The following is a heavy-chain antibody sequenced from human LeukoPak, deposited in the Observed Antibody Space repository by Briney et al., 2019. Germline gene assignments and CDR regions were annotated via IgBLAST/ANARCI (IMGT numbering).Heavy chain of an antibody. CDR2: IYYSGST. CDR3: ARHGGSSWYVGY. J-gene: IGHJ4*02. V-gene: IGHV4-39*01. D-gene: IGHD6-13*01. Sequence: PETLSLTCIVSGGSISSSSSYWGWLRQPPGKGLEWIGSIYYSGSTYYNPSLKSRVTISVDTSKNQFSLKLSSVTAADTAVYYCARHGGSSWYVGYWGQGTLVTVSS. CDR1: GGSISSSSSY.